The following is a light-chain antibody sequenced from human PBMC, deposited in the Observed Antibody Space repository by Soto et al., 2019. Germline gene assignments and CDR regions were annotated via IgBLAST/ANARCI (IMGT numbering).Light chain of an antibody. J-gene: IGKJ5*01. V-gene: IGKV3-20*01. CDR1: QSISSAY. CDR2: GPH. CDR3: QQYGSLPIT. Sequence: EIGLAQSRWILCLAGGERGTLSSRFSQSISSAYIAWYQQKPGQTPRLLIYGPHNRAAGIPDRFSGSGSGTDFTLTISRLESEDFGVYCCQQYGSLPITFGQGTRLEIK.